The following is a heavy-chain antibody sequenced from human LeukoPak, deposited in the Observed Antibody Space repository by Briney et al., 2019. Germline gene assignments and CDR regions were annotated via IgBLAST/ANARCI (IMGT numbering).Heavy chain of an antibody. D-gene: IGHD3-22*01. CDR3: AKDGGGYYYGEPKKFDY. CDR1: GFTFSSYA. Sequence: GGSLRLSCAVSGFTFSSYAMTWVRQAPGKGLEWVSAISGSGDTIYYADSVKGRFTISRGNSKNTLYLQMNSLRAEDTAVYYCAKDGGGYYYGEPKKFDYWGQGTLVTVSS. V-gene: IGHV3-23*01. J-gene: IGHJ4*02. CDR2: ISGSGDTI.